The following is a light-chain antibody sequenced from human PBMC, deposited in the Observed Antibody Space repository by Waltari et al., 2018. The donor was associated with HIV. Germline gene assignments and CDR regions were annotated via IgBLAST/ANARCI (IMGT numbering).Light chain of an antibody. CDR3: LLSYSGARPVV. CDR2: GTS. J-gene: IGLJ2*01. CDR1: SGPVTSGHY. V-gene: IGLV7-46*01. Sequence: QAVVTQEPSLTVSPGGTVTLTCSSSSGPVTSGHYPYWFQQKPGQAPRTLIYGTSSGQSWTPTRFSGSRLGGKAALTLSGAQPEDEAEYYCLLSYSGARPVVFGGGTKLTVL.